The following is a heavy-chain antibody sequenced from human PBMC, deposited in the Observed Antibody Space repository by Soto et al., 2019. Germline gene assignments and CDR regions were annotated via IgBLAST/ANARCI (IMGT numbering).Heavy chain of an antibody. CDR1: GGSISSYY. J-gene: IGHJ6*02. D-gene: IGHD1-26*01. CDR2: ISHSGTT. V-gene: IGHV4-59*01. Sequence: SETLSLTCTVSGGSISSYYWSWIRQPPGKGLEWIGYISHSGTTDYNPSLKSRVTFSLDTSKNQFSLKLTSVTAADAAIYYCARKVGTNPYYYYYGLDVWGQGTTVTVSS. CDR3: ARKVGTNPYYYYYGLDV.